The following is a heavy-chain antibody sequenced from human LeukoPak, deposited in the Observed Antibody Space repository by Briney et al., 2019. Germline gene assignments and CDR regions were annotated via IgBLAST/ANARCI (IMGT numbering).Heavy chain of an antibody. V-gene: IGHV4-39*07. CDR1: GGSISSSSYY. CDR3: ARDTSYYYGSGSYDY. D-gene: IGHD3-10*01. Sequence: SETLSLTCTVSGGSISSSSYYWGWIRQPPGKGLEWIGSIYYSGSTYYNPSLKSRVTISVDTSKNQFSLKLSSVTAADTAVYYCARDTSYYYGSGSYDYWGQGTLVTVSS. CDR2: IYYSGST. J-gene: IGHJ4*02.